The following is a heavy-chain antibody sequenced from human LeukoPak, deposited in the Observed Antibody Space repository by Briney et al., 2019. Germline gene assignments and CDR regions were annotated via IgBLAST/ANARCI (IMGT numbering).Heavy chain of an antibody. J-gene: IGHJ3*02. D-gene: IGHD1-1*01. CDR2: IDYSGTT. CDR3: ARTDDLPQCAFDM. Sequence: PSETLSLTCTVSGGSISRGNYYWGWIRQTPGKGLQWIGNIDYSGTTYYNPSLKSRLTMSVDTSKNQFSLKMTSVTAADTAIYHCARTDDLPQCAFDMWGQGSKVTVSS. CDR1: GGSISRGNYY. V-gene: IGHV4-39*01.